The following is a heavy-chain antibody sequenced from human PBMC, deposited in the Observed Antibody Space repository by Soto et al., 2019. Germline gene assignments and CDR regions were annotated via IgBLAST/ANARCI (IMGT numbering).Heavy chain of an antibody. D-gene: IGHD3-22*01. CDR3: ASTSYYSSGSALRD. V-gene: IGHV4-30-2*01. CDR1: GGSISSGGYS. J-gene: IGHJ1*01. Sequence: QLQLQESGSGLVKPSQTLSLTCAVSGGSISSGGYSWSWIRQPPGKGLEWIGYIYHSGSTYYNPPLKRRVTISVDRSTTQFSLTLSSVPAADTAVYFCASTSYYSSGSALRDWGQGTLVTVSS. CDR2: IYHSGST.